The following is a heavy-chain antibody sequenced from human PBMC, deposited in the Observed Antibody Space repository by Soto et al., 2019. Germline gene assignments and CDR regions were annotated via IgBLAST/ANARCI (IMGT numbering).Heavy chain of an antibody. Sequence: EVQLLESGGGLGQPGGSLRLSCTASGFTFRNYIMNWVRQAPGKGLEWISTITADGGGSFYADSVKGRLTISRDNSKNTLYLEIHNLRPEDTALYYCARDRGSSGWPEFDWWGQGTQVTVSS. D-gene: IGHD6-19*01. CDR1: GFTFRNYI. J-gene: IGHJ4*02. CDR2: ITADGGGS. CDR3: ARDRGSSGWPEFDW. V-gene: IGHV3-23*01.